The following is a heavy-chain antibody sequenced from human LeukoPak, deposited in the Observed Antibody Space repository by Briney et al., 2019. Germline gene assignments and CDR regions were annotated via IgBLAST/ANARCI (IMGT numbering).Heavy chain of an antibody. D-gene: IGHD3-9*01. Sequence: ASVKVSCKASGYTFTGYYMHWVRQAPGQGLECMGWINPNSGGTNYAQKFQGRVTMTRDTSISTAYMELSRLRSDDTAVYYCARGGGAPTDYDILTGYYSAFDYWGQGTLVTVSS. CDR3: ARGGGAPTDYDILTGYYSAFDY. V-gene: IGHV1-2*02. J-gene: IGHJ4*02. CDR2: INPNSGGT. CDR1: GYTFTGYY.